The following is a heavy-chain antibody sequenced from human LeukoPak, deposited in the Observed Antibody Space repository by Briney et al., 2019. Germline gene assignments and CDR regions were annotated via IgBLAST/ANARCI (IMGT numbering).Heavy chain of an antibody. Sequence: GGSLRLSCAASGFSFSSYAVSWVRQAPGRGLEWVSGISDGGSRTYYADSVKGRFTISRDDSKNTSYLQMNSLRAEDTAVYYCAKVQLGIGVDYWGQGTLVTVSS. D-gene: IGHD7-27*01. J-gene: IGHJ4*02. V-gene: IGHV3-23*01. CDR3: AKVQLGIGVDY. CDR2: ISDGGSRT. CDR1: GFSFSSYA.